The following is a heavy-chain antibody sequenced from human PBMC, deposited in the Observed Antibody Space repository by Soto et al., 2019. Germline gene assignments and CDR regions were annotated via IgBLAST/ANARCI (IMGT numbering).Heavy chain of an antibody. CDR2: INHSGST. CDR3: ARFRDPYYYDSSGYSRRVYYFDY. D-gene: IGHD3-22*01. CDR1: GGSFSGYY. Sequence: SETLSLTCAVYGGSFSGYYWSWIRQPPGKGLEWIGEINHSGSTNYNPSLKSRATISVDTSKNQFSLKLSSVTAADTAVYYCARFRDPYYYDSSGYSRRVYYFDYWGQGTLVTVSS. J-gene: IGHJ4*02. V-gene: IGHV4-34*01.